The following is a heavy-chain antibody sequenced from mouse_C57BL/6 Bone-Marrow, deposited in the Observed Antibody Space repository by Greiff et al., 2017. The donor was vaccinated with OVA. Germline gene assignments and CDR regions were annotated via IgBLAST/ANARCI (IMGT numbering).Heavy chain of an antibody. CDR3: ARTEEIYYYGSSPFAY. V-gene: IGHV1-69*01. CDR1: GYTFTSYW. J-gene: IGHJ3*01. Sequence: VQLQQPGAELVMPGASVKLSCKASGYTFTSYWMHWVKQRPGQGLEWIGEIDPSDSYTNYNQKFKGKSTLTVDKSSSTAYMQLSSLTSEDSAVYYCARTEEIYYYGSSPFAYWGQGTLVTVSA. D-gene: IGHD1-1*01. CDR2: IDPSDSYT.